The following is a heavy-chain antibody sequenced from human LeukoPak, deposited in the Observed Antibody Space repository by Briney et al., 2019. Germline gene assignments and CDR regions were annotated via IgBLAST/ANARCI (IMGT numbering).Heavy chain of an antibody. J-gene: IGHJ4*02. Sequence: ASVKVSCKASGYTFTSYGISWVRQAPGKGLEWMGGFDPEDGETIYAQKFQGRVTMTEDTSTDTAYMELSSLRSEDTAVYYCATGGSTTTPLDYWGQGTLVTVSS. CDR2: FDPEDGET. D-gene: IGHD1-26*01. CDR1: GYTFTSYG. CDR3: ATGGSTTTPLDY. V-gene: IGHV1-24*01.